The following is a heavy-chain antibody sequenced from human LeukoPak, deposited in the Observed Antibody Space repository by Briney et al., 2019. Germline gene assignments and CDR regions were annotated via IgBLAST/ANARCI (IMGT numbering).Heavy chain of an antibody. D-gene: IGHD1-7*01. V-gene: IGHV4-31*03. J-gene: IGHJ3*02. CDR3: ARGPNNWNYAGRGFDI. CDR1: GGSISFGGYY. Sequence: SETLSLTCTVSGGSISFGGYYWSWIRQLPGKGLEWIGYMYDREKTDYNPSLRSRVIISLDTSKNQFSLKLNSVTAADTAIYYCARGPNNWNYAGRGFDIWGQGTMVTVSS. CDR2: MYDREKT.